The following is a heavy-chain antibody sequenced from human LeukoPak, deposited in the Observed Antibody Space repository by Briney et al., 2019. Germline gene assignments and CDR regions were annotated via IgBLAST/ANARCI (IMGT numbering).Heavy chain of an antibody. V-gene: IGHV1-24*01. Sequence: ASVKVSCKVSGYTLTELSMHWVRQAPGKGLEWMGGFDPEDGETIYAQKFQGRVTMTEDTSTDTAYMELSSLRSEDTAVYYCATPYYDSSGGSDAFDIWGQGTMVTVS. J-gene: IGHJ3*02. CDR1: GYTLTELS. CDR2: FDPEDGET. CDR3: ATPYYDSSGGSDAFDI. D-gene: IGHD3-22*01.